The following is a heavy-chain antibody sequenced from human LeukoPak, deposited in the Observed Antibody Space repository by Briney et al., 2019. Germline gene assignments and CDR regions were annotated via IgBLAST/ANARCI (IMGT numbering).Heavy chain of an antibody. J-gene: IGHJ4*02. CDR2: ISSSGGGT. D-gene: IGHD6-13*01. CDR3: AKARVGEAGASDY. V-gene: IGHV3-23*01. CDR1: GFTFSSYA. Sequence: PGGFLRLSCAASGFTFSSYAMSWVRQSPGKGLEWVSAISSSGGGTYYADSVKGRFTISRDNSKNTLYLQMNSLRAEDTAVYYCAKARVGEAGASDYWGQGTLVTVSS.